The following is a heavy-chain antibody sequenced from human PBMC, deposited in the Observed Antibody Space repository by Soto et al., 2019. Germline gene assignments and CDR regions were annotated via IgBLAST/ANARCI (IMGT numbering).Heavy chain of an antibody. Sequence: PGESLKIACKGSGYIFTTYWIGWVRQMPGKGLEWMGIIYPDDSDTRYSPSFQGQVTISADKSISTAYLQWSTLKASDTAMYYCARQPGAAAGSDYWGQVTLVTVSS. V-gene: IGHV5-51*01. J-gene: IGHJ4*02. CDR1: GYIFTTYW. CDR2: IYPDDSDT. CDR3: ARQPGAAAGSDY. D-gene: IGHD6-13*01.